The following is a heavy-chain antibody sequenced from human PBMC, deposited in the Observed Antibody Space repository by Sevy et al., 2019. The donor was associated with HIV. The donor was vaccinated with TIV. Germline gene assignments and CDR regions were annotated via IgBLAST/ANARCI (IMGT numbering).Heavy chain of an antibody. Sequence: GGSLRLSCAASGFTFDDYAMHWVRQAPGKGLEWVSGISWNSGSIGYADSVKGRFTISRDNAKNSLYLQMNSLGAEDTALYYCAKALGVVSYYYYGMDVWGQGTTVTVSS. D-gene: IGHD3-3*01. CDR1: GFTFDDYA. CDR2: ISWNSGSI. CDR3: AKALGVVSYYYYGMDV. J-gene: IGHJ6*02. V-gene: IGHV3-9*01.